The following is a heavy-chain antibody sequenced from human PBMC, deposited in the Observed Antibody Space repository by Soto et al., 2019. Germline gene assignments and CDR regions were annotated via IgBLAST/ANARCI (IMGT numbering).Heavy chain of an antibody. V-gene: IGHV1-18*01. CDR1: GYTFTSYG. J-gene: IGHJ4*02. CDR2: ISTWNDGK. Sequence: ASVKVSCTPYGYTFTSYGFSWVRQAPGQGPEWMGWISTWNDGKTDAQKFRGRVTMTTDTSASTVYMELRSLRSDDTAVYYCARLNSDYAVDYWGQGTLVTVSS. D-gene: IGHD5-12*01. CDR3: ARLNSDYAVDY.